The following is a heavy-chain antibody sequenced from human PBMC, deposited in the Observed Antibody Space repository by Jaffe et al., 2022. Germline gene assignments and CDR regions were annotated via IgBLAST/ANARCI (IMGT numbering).Heavy chain of an antibody. CDR2: IRSKAYGGTT. V-gene: IGHV3-49*04. Sequence: EVQLVESGGGLVQPGRSLRLSCTASGFTFGDYAMSWVRQAPGKGLEWVGFIRSKAYGGTTEYAASVKGRFTISRDDSKSIAYLQMNSLKTEDTAVYYCTRPTIRWELLLSFDYWGQGTLVTVSS. CDR1: GFTFGDYA. D-gene: IGHD1-26*01. J-gene: IGHJ4*02. CDR3: TRPTIRWELLLSFDY.